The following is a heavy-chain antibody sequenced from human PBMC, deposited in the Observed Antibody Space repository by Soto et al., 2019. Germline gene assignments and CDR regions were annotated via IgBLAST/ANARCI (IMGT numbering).Heavy chain of an antibody. V-gene: IGHV1-18*01. D-gene: IGHD3-22*01. CDR1: GYTFTSYG. CDR3: ARDRAYYDSSGYHYFDY. J-gene: IGHJ4*02. CDR2: ISAYNGNT. Sequence: QVQLVQSGAEVKKPGASVKVSCKASGYTFTSYGISWVRQAPGQGLEWMGWISAYNGNTNYAQKLQGRVTMTTDTPTSTAYLELRSLRSDDTAVYYCARDRAYYDSSGYHYFDYWGQGTLVTVSS.